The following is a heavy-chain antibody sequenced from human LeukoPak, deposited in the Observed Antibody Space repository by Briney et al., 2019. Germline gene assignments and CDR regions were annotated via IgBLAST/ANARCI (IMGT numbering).Heavy chain of an antibody. V-gene: IGHV3-30-3*01. CDR2: ISYDGSNK. J-gene: IGHJ6*04. CDR3: ARERITMVRGVGPQDV. CDR1: GFTFSSYA. Sequence: GGSLRLSCAASGFTFSSYAMHWVRQAPGKGLEWVAVISYDGSNKYYADSVKGRFTISRDNSKNTLYLQMNSLRAEDTAVYYCARERITMVRGVGPQDVWGKGTTVTVSS. D-gene: IGHD3-10*01.